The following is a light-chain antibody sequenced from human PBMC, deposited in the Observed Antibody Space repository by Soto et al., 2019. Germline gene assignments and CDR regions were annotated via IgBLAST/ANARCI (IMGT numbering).Light chain of an antibody. CDR1: QSISSW. J-gene: IGKJ1*01. V-gene: IGKV1-5*03. Sequence: DIQMTQSPSTLSASVGDRVTITCRASQSISSWLAWYQQKPGKAPKLLIYKASSLESGVPSRFSGSGSGTEFTLTISSLQPDDFAVYYCQHYNSYSEAFGQGTKVDIK. CDR2: KAS. CDR3: QHYNSYSEA.